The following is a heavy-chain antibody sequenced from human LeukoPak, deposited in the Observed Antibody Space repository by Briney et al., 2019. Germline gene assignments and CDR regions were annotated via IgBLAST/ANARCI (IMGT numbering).Heavy chain of an antibody. Sequence: AAPKVSCKLSGYTLTELSMHWVRQAPGKGLEWMGGFDPEDGETIYAQKFQGRVTMTEDTSTDTAYMELSSLRSEDTAVYYCATLMVYGPRGYFDYWGQGTLVTVSS. J-gene: IGHJ4*02. V-gene: IGHV1-24*01. D-gene: IGHD2-8*01. CDR1: GYTLTELS. CDR2: FDPEDGET. CDR3: ATLMVYGPRGYFDY.